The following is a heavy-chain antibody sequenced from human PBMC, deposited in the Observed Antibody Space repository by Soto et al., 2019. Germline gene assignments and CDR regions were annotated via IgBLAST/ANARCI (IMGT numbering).Heavy chain of an antibody. CDR1: GFTFSSYG. CDR2: ISGSGGST. J-gene: IGHJ5*02. CDR3: AKGGSSGRGWFDP. Sequence: EVQLLESGGGLVQPGGSLRLSCAASGFTFSSYGMSWVRQAPGKGLEWVSHISGSGGSTYYGDSVKGRFTISGDNSKNTLYLQMNSLRAEDTAEYYCAKGGSSGRGWFDPWGQGTLVTVSS. V-gene: IGHV3-23*01. D-gene: IGHD6-19*01.